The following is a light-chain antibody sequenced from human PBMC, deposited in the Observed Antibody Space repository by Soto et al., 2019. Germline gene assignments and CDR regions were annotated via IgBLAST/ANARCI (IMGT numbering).Light chain of an antibody. CDR2: DAS. CDR1: QSVGSN. J-gene: IGKJ1*01. Sequence: EIVLTQSPATLSLSPGERATLSCRASQSVGSNSAWYQQKPGQPPRLLIYDASTRATATPERFSGSGSGTGFTLTISRLEPEDFAVYYCHQYDSIVQTFGQGTKVDIK. V-gene: IGKV3-20*01. CDR3: HQYDSIVQT.